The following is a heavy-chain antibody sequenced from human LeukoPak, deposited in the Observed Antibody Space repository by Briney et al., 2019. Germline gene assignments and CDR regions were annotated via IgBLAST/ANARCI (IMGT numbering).Heavy chain of an antibody. V-gene: IGHV4-39*01. Sequence: PSETLSLTCTVSGGSISSSSYYWGWIRQPPGKGLEWIGSIYYSGSTYYNPSLKSRVTISVDTSKNQFSLKLSSVTAADTAVYYCARRLDSGSYLYYFDYWGQGTLVTVSS. J-gene: IGHJ4*02. CDR1: GGSISSSSYY. D-gene: IGHD1-26*01. CDR2: IYYSGST. CDR3: ARRLDSGSYLYYFDY.